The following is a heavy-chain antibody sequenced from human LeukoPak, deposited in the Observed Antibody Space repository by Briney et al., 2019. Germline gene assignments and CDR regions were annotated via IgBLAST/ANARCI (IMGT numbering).Heavy chain of an antibody. D-gene: IGHD1-26*01. J-gene: IGHJ3*02. CDR2: TRNKANSYTT. CDR3: ARVGASSGAFDI. V-gene: IGHV3-72*01. Sequence: GGSLRPSCAASGFTFSDHYMDWVRQAPGKGLEWVGRTRNKANSYTTEYAASVKGRFTISRDDSKNSLYLQMNSLKTEDTAVYYCARVGASSGAFDIWGQGTMVTVSS. CDR1: GFTFSDHY.